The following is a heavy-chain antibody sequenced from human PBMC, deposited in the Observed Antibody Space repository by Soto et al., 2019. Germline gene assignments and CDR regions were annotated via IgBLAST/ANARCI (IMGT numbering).Heavy chain of an antibody. D-gene: IGHD2-2*02. CDR1: GGTFSSYA. V-gene: IGHV1-69*01. Sequence: QVQLVQSGAEVKKPGSPVKVSCKASGGTFSSYAISWVRQAPGQGLEWMGGIIPIFGTANYAQKFQGRVTITADESTSTAYMELSSLRSEDTAVYYCARFRRYCSSTSCYTGNWFDPWGQGTLVTVSS. J-gene: IGHJ5*02. CDR3: ARFRRYCSSTSCYTGNWFDP. CDR2: IIPIFGTA.